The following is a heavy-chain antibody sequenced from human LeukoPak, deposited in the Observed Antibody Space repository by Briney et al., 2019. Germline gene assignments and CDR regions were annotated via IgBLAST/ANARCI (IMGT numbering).Heavy chain of an antibody. CDR1: GYSFTSYW. Sequence: GESLKISCKGSGYSFTSYWISWVRQMPGKGLEWRGRIDPSDSYTNYSPSFEGHVTISADKSISTAYLQWSSLKASDIATYYCARHYGAAGDFDYWGQGTLVTVSS. CDR2: IDPSDSYT. V-gene: IGHV5-10-1*01. J-gene: IGHJ4*02. D-gene: IGHD6-13*01. CDR3: ARHYGAAGDFDY.